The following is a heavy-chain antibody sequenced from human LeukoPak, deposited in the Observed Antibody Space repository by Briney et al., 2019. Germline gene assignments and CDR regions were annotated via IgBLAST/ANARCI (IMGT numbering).Heavy chain of an antibody. Sequence: SVTVSCKASGGTFSSYAISWVRQAPGQGLEWMGGIIPIFGTANYAQKFQGRVTITADESTSTAYMELSSLRSEDTAVYYCARDRGAYCGGGCSTWFDPWGQGTLVTVSS. D-gene: IGHD2-21*02. J-gene: IGHJ5*02. CDR3: ARDRGAYCGGGCSTWFDP. CDR2: IIPIFGTA. CDR1: GGTFSSYA. V-gene: IGHV1-69*13.